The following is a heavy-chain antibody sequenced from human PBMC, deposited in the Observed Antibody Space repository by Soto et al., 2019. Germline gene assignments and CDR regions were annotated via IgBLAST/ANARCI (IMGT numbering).Heavy chain of an antibody. CDR2: IFHSGIT. CDR3: ATRGGDGDNFFDN. D-gene: IGHD4-17*01. CDR1: GGSISGPNW. Sequence: QVQLQESGPGLMKPSGTLSLTCTVSGGSISGPNWWSWVRQTPGKGLEWIGEIFHSGITHYNPSLKSRVTISVDKSKNHFSLGLNSVTAADSTVYYCATRGGDGDNFFDNWGQGTLVTVSS. J-gene: IGHJ4*02. V-gene: IGHV4-4*02.